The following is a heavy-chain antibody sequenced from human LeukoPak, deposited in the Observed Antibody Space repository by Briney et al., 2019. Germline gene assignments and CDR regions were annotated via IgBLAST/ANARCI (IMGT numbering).Heavy chain of an antibody. D-gene: IGHD1-14*01. CDR2: IYYSGST. CDR1: GGSISSGTYY. Sequence: PSETLSLTCTVSGGSISSGTYYWSWIRQPPGKGLEWIGSIYYSGSTYYNPSLKSRVTISVDTSKTQFSLKLSSVTAADTAVYYCARHNPQFVIDYWGQGTLVTVSS. J-gene: IGHJ4*02. CDR3: ARHNPQFVIDY. V-gene: IGHV4-39*01.